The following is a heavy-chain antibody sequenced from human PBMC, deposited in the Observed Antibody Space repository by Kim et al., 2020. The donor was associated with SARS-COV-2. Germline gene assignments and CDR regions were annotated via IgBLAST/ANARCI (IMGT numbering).Heavy chain of an antibody. D-gene: IGHD3-10*01. CDR1: GYTFTSYA. V-gene: IGHV1-3*01. Sequence: ASVKVSCKASGYTFTSYAMHWVRQAPGQRLEWMGWINAGNGNTKYSQKFQGRVTITRDTSASTAYMELSSLRSEDTAVYYCARSLLWFGELLYYFDYWGQGTLVTVSS. CDR2: INAGNGNT. CDR3: ARSLLWFGELLYYFDY. J-gene: IGHJ4*02.